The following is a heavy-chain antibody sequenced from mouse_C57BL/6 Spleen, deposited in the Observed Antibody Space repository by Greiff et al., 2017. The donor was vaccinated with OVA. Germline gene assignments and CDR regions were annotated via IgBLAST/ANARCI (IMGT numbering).Heavy chain of an antibody. V-gene: IGHV1-22*01. J-gene: IGHJ4*01. Sequence: EVQVVESGPELVKPGASVKMSCKASGYTFTDYNMHWVKQSHGKSLEWIGYINPNNGGTSYNQKFKGKATLTVNKSSSTAYMELRSLTSEDSAVYYCAGTAQATILDYWGQGTSVTVSS. CDR2: INPNNGGT. D-gene: IGHD3-2*02. CDR3: AGTAQATILDY. CDR1: GYTFTDYN.